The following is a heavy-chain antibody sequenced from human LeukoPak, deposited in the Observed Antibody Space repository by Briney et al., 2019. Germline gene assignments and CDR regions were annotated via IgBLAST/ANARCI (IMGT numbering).Heavy chain of an antibody. J-gene: IGHJ3*02. V-gene: IGHV4-39*07. Sequence: SETLSLTCTVSGGSISSSSYYWGWIRQPPGKGLEWIGSIYYSGSTYYNPSLKSRVTISVDTSKNQFSLKLSSVTAADTAVYYCARDLSISGDYGAAFDIWGQGTMVTVSS. CDR3: ARDLSISGDYGAAFDI. D-gene: IGHD4-17*01. CDR2: IYYSGST. CDR1: GGSISSSSYY.